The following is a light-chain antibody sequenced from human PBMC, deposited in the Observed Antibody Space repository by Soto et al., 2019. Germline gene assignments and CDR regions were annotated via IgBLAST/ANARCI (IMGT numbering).Light chain of an antibody. CDR1: RSAVGGYNY. CDR2: DVS. J-gene: IGLJ2*01. V-gene: IGLV2-11*01. CDR3: CSDAGNNPVV. Sequence: QSALTQPRSVSGSPGQSVTISCTGTRSAVGGYNYVSGYQQHPGKAPKLRIYDVSKRPSGVPDRFSGSKSGNTASLTISGLQAEDEADDHCCSDAGNNPVVFGGGTKLTVL.